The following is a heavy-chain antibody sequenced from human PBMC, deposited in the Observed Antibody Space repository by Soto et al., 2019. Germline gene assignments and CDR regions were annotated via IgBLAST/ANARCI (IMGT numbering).Heavy chain of an antibody. CDR3: ARERYGDYGRGTFDI. V-gene: IGHV6-1*01. CDR2: TYYRSKWYN. D-gene: IGHD4-17*01. J-gene: IGHJ3*02. CDR1: GDSVSSNSAA. Sequence: SQTLSLTCAISGDSVSSNSAAWNWIRQSPSRGLEWLGRTYYRSKWYNDYAVSVKSRITVNPDTSKNQLSLQLNSVTPEDTAVYYCARERYGDYGRGTFDIWGQGTMVTVSS.